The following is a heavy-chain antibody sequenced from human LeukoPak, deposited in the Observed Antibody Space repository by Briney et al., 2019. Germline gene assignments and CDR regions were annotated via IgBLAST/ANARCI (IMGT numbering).Heavy chain of an antibody. CDR3: ARGHDHGDSYFDY. D-gene: IGHD4-17*01. CDR1: GFTVSSSY. Sequence: GGSLRLSCAASGFTVSSSYMTWVRQAPGKGLEWVSVIYSGGSTYYADSVRGRFTISRDNSKNTLYLQMSSLRAEDTAVYYCARGHDHGDSYFDYWGQGTLVTVSS. CDR2: IYSGGST. J-gene: IGHJ4*02. V-gene: IGHV3-66*01.